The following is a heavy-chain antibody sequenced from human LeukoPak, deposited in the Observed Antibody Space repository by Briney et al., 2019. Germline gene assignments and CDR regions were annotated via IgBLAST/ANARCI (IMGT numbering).Heavy chain of an antibody. CDR1: GFTFSSYA. D-gene: IGHD3-9*01. CDR3: ARSQGRYFDWLLYPIDY. CDR2: ISYDGSNK. V-gene: IGHV3-30-3*01. Sequence: GGSLRLSCAASGFTFSSYAMHWVRQAPGKGLEWVAVISYDGSNKYYADSVKGRFTISRDNSKNTLYLQMNSLRAKDTAVYYCARSQGRYFDWLLYPIDYWGQGTLVTVSS. J-gene: IGHJ4*02.